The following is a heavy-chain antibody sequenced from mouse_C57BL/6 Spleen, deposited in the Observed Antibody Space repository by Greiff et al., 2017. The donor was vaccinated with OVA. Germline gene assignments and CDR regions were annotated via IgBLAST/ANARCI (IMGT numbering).Heavy chain of an antibody. V-gene: IGHV1-55*01. CDR2: IYPGSGST. CDR1: GYTFTSYW. CDR3: ARRDTTVVADWYFDV. Sequence: QVQLQQPGAELVKPGASVKMSCKASGYTFTSYWITWVKQRPGQGLEWIGDIYPGSGSTNYNEKFKSKATLTVDTSSSTAYMQLSSLTSEDSAVYYCARRDTTVVADWYFDVWGTGTTVTVSS. J-gene: IGHJ1*03. D-gene: IGHD1-1*01.